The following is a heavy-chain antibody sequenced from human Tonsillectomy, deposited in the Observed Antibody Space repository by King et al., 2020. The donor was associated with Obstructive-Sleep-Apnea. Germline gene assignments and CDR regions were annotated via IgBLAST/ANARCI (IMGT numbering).Heavy chain of an antibody. CDR1: GFIFSSYG. J-gene: IGHJ6*02. Sequence: VQLVESGGGVVQPGRSLRVSCAASGFIFSSYGMHWVRQAPGKGLEWVTFIRYDGSDKYYADSVKGRFTISRDNSKNTLYLQMNSLRAEDTAVYYCAKGDDCCDLYYSYGMDVWGQGSAVTAS. V-gene: IGHV3-30*02. CDR2: IRYDGSDK. CDR3: AKGDDCCDLYYSYGMDV. D-gene: IGHD2-21*02.